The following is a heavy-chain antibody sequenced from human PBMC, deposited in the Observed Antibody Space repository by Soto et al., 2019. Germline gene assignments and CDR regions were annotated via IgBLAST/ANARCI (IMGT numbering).Heavy chain of an antibody. CDR2: ISYSGST. CDR1: GGSISGHY. D-gene: IGHD3-3*01. V-gene: IGHV4-59*11. J-gene: IGHJ5*02. CDR3: ARDVGLQHDIGYYDFWSGNINWFDP. Sequence: SETLSLTCTVSGGSISGHYWSWIRQPPGKGLQYIGYISYSGSTNYNPSLKSRVTISVDTSNNQFSLRLSSVTAADTAVYYCARDVGLQHDIGYYDFWSGNINWFDPWGKGPLVTASS.